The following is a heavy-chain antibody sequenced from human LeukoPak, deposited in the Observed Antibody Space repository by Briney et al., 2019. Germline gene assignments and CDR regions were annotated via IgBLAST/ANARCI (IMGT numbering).Heavy chain of an antibody. CDR1: GGSISTNY. J-gene: IGHJ4*02. CDR2: IFYSGRN. CDR3: ARSRPNYFDY. V-gene: IGHV4-59*08. Sequence: PSETLSLTCTVSGGSISTNYWSWIRQPPGKGLEWIGNIFYSGRNNYNPSLRSRVTMSVDTSKNQFSLKLSSVTAADTAVYYCARSRPNYFDYWGQGTLVTVSS.